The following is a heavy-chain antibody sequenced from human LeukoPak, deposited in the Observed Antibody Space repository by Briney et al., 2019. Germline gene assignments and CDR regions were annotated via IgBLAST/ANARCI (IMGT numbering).Heavy chain of an antibody. CDR3: AREGYDSSGSYFDY. CDR1: GFTFSSYG. D-gene: IGHD3-22*01. Sequence: GGSLRLSCAASGFTFSSYGMHWVRQAPGKGLEWVAYIQYDGSNEQYADSVKGRFSISRDSSKNILYLQLNSLRAEDTAVYYCAREGYDSSGSYFDYWGQGALVTVSS. CDR2: IQYDGSNE. V-gene: IGHV3-30*02. J-gene: IGHJ4*02.